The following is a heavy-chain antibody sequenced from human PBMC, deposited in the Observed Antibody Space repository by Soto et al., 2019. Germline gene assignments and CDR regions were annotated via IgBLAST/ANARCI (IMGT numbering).Heavy chain of an antibody. CDR2: INHSGST. D-gene: IGHD3-3*01. Sequence: QVQLQQWGAGLLKPSETLSLTCAVYGGSFSGYYWSWIRQPPGKGLEWIGEINHSGSTNYNPSLKSRVTISVDTSKNQFSLKLSYVTAADTAVYYCARGTMEYYDFWSGYYPYYFDYWGQGTLVTVSS. CDR1: GGSFSGYY. CDR3: ARGTMEYYDFWSGYYPYYFDY. V-gene: IGHV4-34*01. J-gene: IGHJ4*02.